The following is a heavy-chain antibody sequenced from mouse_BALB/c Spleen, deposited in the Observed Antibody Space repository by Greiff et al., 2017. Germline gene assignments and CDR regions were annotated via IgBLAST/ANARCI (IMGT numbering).Heavy chain of an antibody. D-gene: IGHD2-14*01. V-gene: IGHV5-17*02. CDR3: ARDYRYGGDAMDY. Sequence: EVKLMESGGGLVQPGGSRKLSCAASGFTFSSFGMHWVRQAPEKGLEWVAYISSGSSTIYYADTVKGRFTISRDNPKNTLFLQMTSLRSEDTAMYYCARDYRYGGDAMDYWGQGTSVTVSS. CDR1: GFTFSSFG. J-gene: IGHJ4*01. CDR2: ISSGSSTI.